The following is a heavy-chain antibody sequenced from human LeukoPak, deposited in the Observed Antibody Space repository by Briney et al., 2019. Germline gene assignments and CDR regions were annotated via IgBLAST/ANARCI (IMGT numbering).Heavy chain of an antibody. CDR1: GGSISSYY. V-gene: IGHV4-59*08. CDR3: GRGVGRFGELLIGPANYYYYGMDV. D-gene: IGHD3-10*01. J-gene: IGHJ6*02. CDR2: IYYSWST. Sequence: SETLSLTCTVSGGSISSYYWSWIRQPPGKGLEWIGYIYYSWSTNYYPSLKSRVNISVDSSKNQFTLKLSSVTAADTAVYYCGRGVGRFGELLIGPANYYYYGMDVWGQGTTVTVSS.